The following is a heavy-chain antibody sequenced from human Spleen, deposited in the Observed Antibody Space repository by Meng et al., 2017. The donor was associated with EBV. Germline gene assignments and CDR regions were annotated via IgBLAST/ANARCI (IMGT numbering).Heavy chain of an antibody. CDR2: ISSSGSTI. D-gene: IGHD1-14*01. J-gene: IGHJ4*02. V-gene: IGHV3-11*01. Sequence: QVHLVGSGGGLVKPGGSLRLSCEVSGLIFSDYFMSWIRQAPGKGLEWISYISSSGSTIYYADSVKGRFTISRDNAKNSLYLQMNSLRAEDTAVYFCSRDLAGSDDYWGQGTLVTVSS. CDR3: SRDLAGSDDY. CDR1: GLIFSDYF.